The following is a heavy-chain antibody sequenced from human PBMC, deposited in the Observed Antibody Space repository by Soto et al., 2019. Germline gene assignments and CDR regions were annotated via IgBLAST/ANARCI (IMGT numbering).Heavy chain of an antibody. J-gene: IGHJ3*02. CDR3: ASRIATFRMGAFDI. CDR1: GFTFSTYN. D-gene: IGHD6-13*01. CDR2: ISSSSGTI. V-gene: IGHV3-48*01. Sequence: EVQLVESGGGLVQPGGSLRLSCAASGFTFSTYNMNWVCQAPGKGLEWVSFISSSSGTIYYADSVKGRFTISRDNAQNSLYLQMNSLRAEDAAVHYCASRIATFRMGAFDIWGQGTMVTVSS.